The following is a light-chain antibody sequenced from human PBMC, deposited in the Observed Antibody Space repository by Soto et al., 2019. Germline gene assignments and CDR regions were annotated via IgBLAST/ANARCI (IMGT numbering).Light chain of an antibody. Sequence: EIVLTQSPGTLSLSPGERATLACRASQSVRSNYLAWYQQKPGQAPRLLIYGAFTRATGVPDRFSGSGSGTDFTLTISRLEPEDLAVYYCHQYHTSPLMFGQGTKVEIK. CDR3: HQYHTSPLM. V-gene: IGKV3-20*01. CDR1: QSVRSNY. J-gene: IGKJ1*01. CDR2: GAF.